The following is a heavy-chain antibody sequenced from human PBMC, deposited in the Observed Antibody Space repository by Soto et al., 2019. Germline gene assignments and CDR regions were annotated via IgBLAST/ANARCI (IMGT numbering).Heavy chain of an antibody. V-gene: IGHV1-69*13. Sequence: ASVKFSCKASGGTFSSYAISWVRQAPGQGLEWMGGIIPIFGTANYAQKFQGRVTITADESTSTAYMELSSLRSEDTAVYYCARGGSVLVPAPMEGVDYYYGMDVWGQGTTVTVSS. CDR1: GGTFSSYA. CDR3: ARGGSVLVPAPMEGVDYYYGMDV. D-gene: IGHD2-2*01. CDR2: IIPIFGTA. J-gene: IGHJ6*02.